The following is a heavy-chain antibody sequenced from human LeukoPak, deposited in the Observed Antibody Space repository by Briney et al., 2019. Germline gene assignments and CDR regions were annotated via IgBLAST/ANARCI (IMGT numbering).Heavy chain of an antibody. Sequence: GGSLRLSCAASGFTVSSTYLTWVRRAPGKGLEGVSLIYSGGSTIYADSVKGRFTISRDNSKNTVYLQMNSLRAEDTAVYYCARDRSGDSTAYYTDYWGQGTLVTVSS. J-gene: IGHJ4*02. CDR1: GFTVSSTY. CDR2: IYSGGST. D-gene: IGHD3-22*01. CDR3: ARDRSGDSTAYYTDY. V-gene: IGHV3-66*01.